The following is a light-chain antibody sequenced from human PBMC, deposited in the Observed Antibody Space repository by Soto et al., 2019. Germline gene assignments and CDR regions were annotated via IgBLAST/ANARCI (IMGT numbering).Light chain of an antibody. CDR2: AAS. Sequence: DIPMTQSPSSLSASVGDRVTITCRASESINRYLNWYQQKPGKAPKLLIYAASSLQSGVPSRFSGSGSGTDFTFTISSLQPEDFATYYCQQSYSTPFTFGPGNKVDIK. CDR1: ESINRY. J-gene: IGKJ3*01. V-gene: IGKV1-39*01. CDR3: QQSYSTPFT.